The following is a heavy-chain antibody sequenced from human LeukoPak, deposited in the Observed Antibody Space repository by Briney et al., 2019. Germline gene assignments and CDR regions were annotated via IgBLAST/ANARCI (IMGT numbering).Heavy chain of an antibody. J-gene: IGHJ3*02. D-gene: IGHD4-23*01. CDR2: INPNSGGT. Sequence: ASVKVSCKASGYTFTGYYMHWVRQAPGQGLEWMGWINPNSGGTTYAQKFQGRVTMTRDTSISTAYMELSRLRSDDTAVYYCARVRPHDAFDIWGQGTMVTVSS. CDR1: GYTFTGYY. CDR3: ARVRPHDAFDI. V-gene: IGHV1-2*02.